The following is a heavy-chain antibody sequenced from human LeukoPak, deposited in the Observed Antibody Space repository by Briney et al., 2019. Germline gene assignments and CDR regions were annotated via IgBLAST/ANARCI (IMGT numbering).Heavy chain of an antibody. CDR2: ISSSGSTI. V-gene: IGHV3-48*03. J-gene: IGHJ4*02. CDR1: GFTFSSYE. Sequence: GGSLRLSCAASGFTFSSYEMNWVRQAPGKGLEWVSYISSSGSTIYYADSVKGRFTISRDNSKNTLYLQMNSLRAEDTAVYYCAKDEVGDTVTTDYWGQGTLVTVSS. D-gene: IGHD4-17*01. CDR3: AKDEVGDTVTTDY.